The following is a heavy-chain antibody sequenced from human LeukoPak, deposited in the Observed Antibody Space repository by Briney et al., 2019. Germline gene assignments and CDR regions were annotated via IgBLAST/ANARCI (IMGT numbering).Heavy chain of an antibody. D-gene: IGHD3-22*01. V-gene: IGHV3-23*01. CDR3: AKDLGRGYFPGNYYYGMDV. J-gene: IGHJ6*02. Sequence: GGSLRLSCAASGFTFSSYAMSWVRQAPGKGLEWVSTISGSGGSTYYADSVRGRFTISRDSSKNTLFLQMNSLRAEDTAIYYCAKDLGRGYFPGNYYYGMDVWGQGTTVTVSS. CDR2: ISGSGGST. CDR1: GFTFSSYA.